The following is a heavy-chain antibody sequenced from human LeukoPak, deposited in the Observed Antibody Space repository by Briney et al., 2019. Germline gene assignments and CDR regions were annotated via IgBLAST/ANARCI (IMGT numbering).Heavy chain of an antibody. J-gene: IGHJ6*02. CDR2: INPNSVGT. V-gene: IGHV1-2*02. D-gene: IGHD6-13*01. Sequence: GSVKVSCKASGYTFTGYYMHWVRQAPGQGLEWMGWINPNSVGTNYAQKFQGRVTMTRDTSISTTYMELSRLKSDDTAVYYCARVIAAAGTKYYYYYGMDVWGQGTTVTVSS. CDR3: ARVIAAAGTKYYYYYGMDV. CDR1: GYTFTGYY.